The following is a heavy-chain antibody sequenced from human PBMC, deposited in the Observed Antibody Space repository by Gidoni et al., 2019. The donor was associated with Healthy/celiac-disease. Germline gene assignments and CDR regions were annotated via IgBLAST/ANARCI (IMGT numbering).Heavy chain of an antibody. V-gene: IGHV3-23*01. CDR1: GFTFSSYA. CDR2: FSGSGGST. Sequence: EVQLLESGGGLVQPGGSLRLSCAASGFTFSSYAMSWVRQAPGKGLEWVSAFSGSGGSTYYADSVKGRFTISRDNSKNTLYLQMNSLRAEDTAVYYCAKSRGPYYYDSSGTRGYWGQGTLVTVSS. CDR3: AKSRGPYYYDSSGTRGY. D-gene: IGHD3-22*01. J-gene: IGHJ4*02.